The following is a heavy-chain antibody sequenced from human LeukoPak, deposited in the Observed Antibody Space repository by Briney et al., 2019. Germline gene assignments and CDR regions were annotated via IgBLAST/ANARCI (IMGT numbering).Heavy chain of an antibody. CDR2: IYTSGST. Sequence: SETLSLTCTVSGGSISSGSYYWSWIRQPAGKGLEWIGRIYTSGSTNYNPSLKSRVAISVDTSKNQFSLKLSSVTAADTAVYYCASTEQWLVWGHWFDPWGQGTLVTVSS. CDR3: ASTEQWLVWGHWFDP. V-gene: IGHV4-61*02. D-gene: IGHD6-19*01. J-gene: IGHJ5*02. CDR1: GGSISSGSYY.